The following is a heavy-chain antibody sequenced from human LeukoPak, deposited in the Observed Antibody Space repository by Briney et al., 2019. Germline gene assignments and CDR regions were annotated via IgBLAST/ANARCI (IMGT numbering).Heavy chain of an antibody. CDR3: ARHSGSGSPQFDY. D-gene: IGHD3-10*01. J-gene: IGHJ4*02. CDR1: GYLFTSYW. Sequence: KGGASLQISCKGSGYLFTSYWIGWVRQLPGKGLEWMGIIYPGDSDTRYSPSFQGQVTISADKSISTAYLQWSSLKASDTAMYYCARHSGSGSPQFDYWGQGTLVTVSS. V-gene: IGHV5-51*01. CDR2: IYPGDSDT.